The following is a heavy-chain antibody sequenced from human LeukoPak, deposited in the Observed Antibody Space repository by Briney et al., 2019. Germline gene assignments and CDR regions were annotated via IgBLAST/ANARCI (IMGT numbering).Heavy chain of an antibody. CDR2: IKQDGSEK. V-gene: IGHV3-7*01. Sequence: QSGGSLRLSCAASGFTFSSYWMSWVRQAPGKGLEWVANIKQDGSEKYYADSMKGRFTISRDNAKNSLYLQMNSLRAEDTAVYYCARVIARALQGSSGWYYWYFDLWGRGTLVTVSS. J-gene: IGHJ2*01. CDR1: GFTFSSYW. CDR3: ARVIARALQGSSGWYYWYFDL. D-gene: IGHD6-19*01.